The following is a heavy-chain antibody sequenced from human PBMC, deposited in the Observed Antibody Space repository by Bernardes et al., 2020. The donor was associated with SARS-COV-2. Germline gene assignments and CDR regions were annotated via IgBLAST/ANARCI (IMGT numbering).Heavy chain of an antibody. CDR2: IKSKTDGGTS. J-gene: IGHJ6*02. CDR1: GFTFNNAW. V-gene: IGHV3-15*01. Sequence: GGSLRLSCAASGFTFNNAWMSWVRQAPGKGLEWVGRIKSKTDGGTSDYAAPVKGRFSISRDDSKNTLYLQMNSLKTEDTAVYYCTTEALVVPAADGMDVWGQGTTVTVSS. D-gene: IGHD2-2*01. CDR3: TTEALVVPAADGMDV.